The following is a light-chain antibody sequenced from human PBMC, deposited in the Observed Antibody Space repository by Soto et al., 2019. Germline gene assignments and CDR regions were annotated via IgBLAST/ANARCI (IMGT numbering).Light chain of an antibody. CDR1: SGDIGTYKH. CDR2: EGT. CDR3: SSFAGTNNYV. Sequence: QSALTQPASVSGSPGQSITISCTGTSGDIGTYKHVSWYQQHPGKAPKLILYEGTQRPSGVSDRFSGSKSGNTASLTISGLQPEDEADYHCSSFAGTNNYVFGTGTKLTVL. J-gene: IGLJ1*01. V-gene: IGLV2-23*01.